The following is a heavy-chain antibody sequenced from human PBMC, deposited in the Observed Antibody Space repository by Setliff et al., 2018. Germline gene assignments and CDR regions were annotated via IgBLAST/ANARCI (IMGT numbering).Heavy chain of an antibody. CDR3: ARTGTYRYFDY. CDR1: GASLSSGTYY. J-gene: IGHJ4*02. D-gene: IGHD1-1*01. V-gene: IGHV4-39*01. CDR2: IYYRGDT. Sequence: PSETLSLTCTVSGASLSSGTYYWGWIRQPPGKGLEWIGRIYYRGDTYYNASLKGRLIISVDTAQNQFSLRLTSVTAADTAVYYCARTGTYRYFDYWGQGALVTVSS.